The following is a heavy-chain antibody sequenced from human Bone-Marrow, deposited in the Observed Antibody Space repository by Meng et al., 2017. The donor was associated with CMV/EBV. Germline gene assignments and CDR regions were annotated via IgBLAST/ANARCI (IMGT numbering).Heavy chain of an antibody. V-gene: IGHV3-7*01. D-gene: IGHD3-9*01. CDR3: ARDDYDILTGYGY. CDR1: GFTFSSYW. Sequence: GGSLRLSCAASGFTFSSYWMSWVRQAPGKGLEWVANIKQDGSEKYYVDSVKGRFTISRDNAKNSLYLQMNSLRAEDTAVYYCARDDYDILTGYGYWGQGKRVTVSS. J-gene: IGHJ4*02. CDR2: IKQDGSEK.